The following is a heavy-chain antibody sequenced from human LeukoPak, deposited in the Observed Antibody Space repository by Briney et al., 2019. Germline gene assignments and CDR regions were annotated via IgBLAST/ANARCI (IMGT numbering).Heavy chain of an antibody. CDR1: GYTFTSYG. D-gene: IGHD3-22*01. CDR2: ISAYNGNT. Sequence: ASVKVSCKASGYTFTSYGISWVRQAPGQGLEWMGWISAYNGNTIYAQKLQGRVTMTTDTSTSTAYMELRSLRSDDTAVYYCARRVIQYYYDSSDHFDYWGQGTLVTVSS. J-gene: IGHJ4*02. CDR3: ARRVIQYYYDSSDHFDY. V-gene: IGHV1-18*01.